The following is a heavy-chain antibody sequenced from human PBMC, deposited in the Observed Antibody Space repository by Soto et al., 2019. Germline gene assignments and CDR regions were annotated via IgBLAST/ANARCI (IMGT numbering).Heavy chain of an antibody. Sequence: QVQLQQSGPGLVKPSQTLSLTCTVSGGSISGDYYHWTWIRQSPGKGLEWIGYVFHSGSVLYNPSLTSRLNISVDTSKNQFALRLSSVTAADTAVYFCAREDDGGDRAYYGMDVWGQGTTVTVSS. D-gene: IGHD2-21*02. CDR2: VFHSGSV. V-gene: IGHV4-30-4*08. CDR3: AREDDGGDRAYYGMDV. J-gene: IGHJ6*02. CDR1: GGSISGDYYH.